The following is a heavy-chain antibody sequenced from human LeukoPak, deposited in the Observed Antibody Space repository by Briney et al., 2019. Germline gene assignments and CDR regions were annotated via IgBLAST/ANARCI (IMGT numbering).Heavy chain of an antibody. CDR1: GFTFSGYW. D-gene: IGHD3-22*01. J-gene: IGHJ4*02. CDR3: ARVPYSYDSGRAADY. CDR2: INTDGNTT. Sequence: PGGSLRLSCTASGFTFSGYWMHWVRQAPGKGLVWLSRINTDGNTTNYAASVKGRFTISRDNAKNTLYLQMTSLRAEDTAVYYCARVPYSYDSGRAADYWGQGTLVTVSS. V-gene: IGHV3-74*01.